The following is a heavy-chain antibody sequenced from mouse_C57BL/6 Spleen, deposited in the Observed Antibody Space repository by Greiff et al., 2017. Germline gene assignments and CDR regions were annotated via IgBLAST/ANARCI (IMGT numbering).Heavy chain of an antibody. CDR3: TRISDYYGSSDWYFDV. Sequence: VQLQQSGAELVRPGASVTLSCKASGYTFTDYEMHWVKQTPVHGLEWIGAIDPETGGTAYNQKFKGKAILTADKSSSTAYMELRSLTSEDSAVYYCTRISDYYGSSDWYFDVWGTGTTVTVSS. CDR1: GYTFTDYE. V-gene: IGHV1-15*01. J-gene: IGHJ1*03. D-gene: IGHD1-1*01. CDR2: IDPETGGT.